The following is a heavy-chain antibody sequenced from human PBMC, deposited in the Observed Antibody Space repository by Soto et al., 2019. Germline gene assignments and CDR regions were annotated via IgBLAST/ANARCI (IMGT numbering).Heavy chain of an antibody. CDR2: IMPLFGTT. J-gene: IGHJ5*02. Sequence: SVKVSCKASGGNFTSHGVSWVRQAPGQGLEFMGGIMPLFGTTNYAQKFRGRVTITADEPTSTVYMELRSLRSEDTAGYYCARLSGRGCYNWFDPWGQGTPVTVSS. CDR1: GGNFTSHG. V-gene: IGHV1-69*13. CDR3: ARLSGRGCYNWFDP. D-gene: IGHD2-2*01.